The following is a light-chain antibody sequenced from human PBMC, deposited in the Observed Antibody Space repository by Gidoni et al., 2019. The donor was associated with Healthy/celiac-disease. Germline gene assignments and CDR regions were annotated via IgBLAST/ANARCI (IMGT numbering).Light chain of an antibody. Sequence: SSELTQDPAVSVALGQTVRITCQGDSLRSYYASWYQKKPGQAPVLDIYGKHNRPSGIPDRFSGSSSGNTASLTITGAQAEDEADYYCNSRDSSGNRVVFGRGTKLTVL. CDR1: SLRSYY. CDR3: NSRDSSGNRVV. V-gene: IGLV3-19*01. CDR2: GKH. J-gene: IGLJ2*01.